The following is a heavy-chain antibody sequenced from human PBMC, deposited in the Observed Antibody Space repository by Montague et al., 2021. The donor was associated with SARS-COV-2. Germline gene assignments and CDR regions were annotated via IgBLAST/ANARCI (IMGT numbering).Heavy chain of an antibody. CDR2: MPYSGST. CDR1: GDSISRNSYY. Sequence: SETLSLTCTVSGDSISRNSYYWGWIRQPPGKGLEWIGSMPYSGSTYHNPSLKSRVSISVDTSKNQFSLKLSSMTAADTAVYYCAKSAWHNWYFDIRGRGTLVTVSS. V-gene: IGHV4-39*01. CDR3: AKSAWHNWYFDI. D-gene: IGHD2/OR15-2a*01. J-gene: IGHJ2*01.